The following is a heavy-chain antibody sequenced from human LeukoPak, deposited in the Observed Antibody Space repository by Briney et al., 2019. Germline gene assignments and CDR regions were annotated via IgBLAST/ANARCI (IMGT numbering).Heavy chain of an antibody. D-gene: IGHD3-9*01. Sequence: GASVKVSCKASRYTFTGFYIHWVRQAPGQGLEWMGWINPNTGDTNYAQTFQGRVSMTRDPSITTAYVELSRLRSDDTAIYYCARDPLLTGYYWPYYFDYWGQGTLVTVSS. CDR3: ARDPLLTGYYWPYYFDY. V-gene: IGHV1-2*02. J-gene: IGHJ4*02. CDR2: INPNTGDT. CDR1: RYTFTGFY.